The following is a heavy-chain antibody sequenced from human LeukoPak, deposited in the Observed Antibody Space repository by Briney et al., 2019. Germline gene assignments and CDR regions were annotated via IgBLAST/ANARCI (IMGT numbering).Heavy chain of an antibody. CDR3: AKDLETYYAGSDY. D-gene: IGHD3-22*01. CDR2: ISYDGSNK. J-gene: IGHJ4*02. Sequence: GGSLRLSCAASGFTFSSYGMHWVRQAPGKGLEWVAVISYDGSNKYYADSVKGRFTISRDNSKNTLYLQMNSLRAEDTAIYYCAKDLETYYAGSDYWGQGTLVTVSS. V-gene: IGHV3-30*18. CDR1: GFTFSSYG.